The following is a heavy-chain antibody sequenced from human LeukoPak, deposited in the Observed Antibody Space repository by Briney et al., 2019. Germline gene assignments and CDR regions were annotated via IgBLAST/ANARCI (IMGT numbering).Heavy chain of an antibody. CDR2: IYYSGNT. V-gene: IGHV4-59*01. CDR3: ARALTTFDY. D-gene: IGHD4-11*01. J-gene: IGHJ4*02. Sequence: PSETLSLTCTVSGGSISSSYWCWIRQPPGKGLEWIGYIYYSGNTNYNPSLKSRVTISIDTSKNQFSLKLNSVTAADTAVYYCARALTTFDYWGQGTLVTVSS. CDR1: GGSISSSY.